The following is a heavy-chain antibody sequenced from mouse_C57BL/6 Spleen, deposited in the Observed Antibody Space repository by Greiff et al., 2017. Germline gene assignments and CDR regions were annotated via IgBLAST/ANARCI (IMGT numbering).Heavy chain of an antibody. CDR1: GYTFTSYG. CDR2: IYPRSGNT. J-gene: IGHJ4*01. CDR3: AREDYSIYYAMDY. D-gene: IGHD2-5*01. Sequence: QVQLQQSGAELARPGASVKLSCKASGYTFTSYGISWVKQRTGQGLEWIGEIYPRSGNTYYNEKFKGKATLTADKSSSTAYMELRSLTSEDSAVYFCAREDYSIYYAMDYWGQGTSVTVSS. V-gene: IGHV1-81*01.